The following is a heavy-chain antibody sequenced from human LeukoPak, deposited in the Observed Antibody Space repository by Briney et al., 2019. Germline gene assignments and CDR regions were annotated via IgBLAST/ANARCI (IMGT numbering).Heavy chain of an antibody. V-gene: IGHV1-69*13. Sequence: SVKVSCKASGGTFSSYAISWVRQAPGQGLEWMGGIIPIFGTANYAQKFQGRVTITADESTSTAYMELSSLRSEDTAVYYCARDRITMVRGEAFDIWGQGTMVTVSS. CDR2: IIPIFGTA. CDR1: GGTFSSYA. D-gene: IGHD3-10*01. CDR3: ARDRITMVRGEAFDI. J-gene: IGHJ3*02.